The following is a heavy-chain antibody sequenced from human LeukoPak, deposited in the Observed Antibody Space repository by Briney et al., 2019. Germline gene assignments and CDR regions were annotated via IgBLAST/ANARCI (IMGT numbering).Heavy chain of an antibody. CDR1: GFTFSRHG. J-gene: IGHJ4*02. V-gene: IGHV3-23*01. Sequence: GGTLRLSCVASGFTFSRHGMNWVRQAPGKGLEWVSGISPSGDIKYYVDSVKGRFTVSRDNSRNTVYLQMNSLRAEDTAVYYCANDLGWIQLNLGRGQATLVTVSS. D-gene: IGHD5-18*01. CDR2: ISPSGDIK. CDR3: ANDLGWIQLNLG.